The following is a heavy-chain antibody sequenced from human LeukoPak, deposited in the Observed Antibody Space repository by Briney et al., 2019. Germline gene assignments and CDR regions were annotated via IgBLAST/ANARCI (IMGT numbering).Heavy chain of an antibody. CDR3: ARDHGGYQLPFGY. Sequence: GGSLRLSCAASGFTFDDYAMHWVRQAPEKGLEWVSGISWNSGSIGYADSVKGRFTISRDNAKNSLYLQMNSLRAEDMALYYCARDHGGYQLPFGYWGQGTLVTVSS. V-gene: IGHV3-9*03. J-gene: IGHJ4*02. D-gene: IGHD5-12*01. CDR1: GFTFDDYA. CDR2: ISWNSGSI.